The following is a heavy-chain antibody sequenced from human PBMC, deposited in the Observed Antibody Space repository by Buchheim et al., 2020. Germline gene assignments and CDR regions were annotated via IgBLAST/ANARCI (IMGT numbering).Heavy chain of an antibody. CDR1: GFPFSNYW. Sequence: EVQLVESGGGLVQPGGSLRLSCAVSGFPFSNYWLTWVRRAPGKGLEWVANIKQAGSGTYYVDSVRGRFTISRDNAKNSVFLQMNRLRAEDTAVYYCARESRSSWNDEEDYYGLDVWGQGTT. CDR3: ARESRSSWNDEEDYYGLDV. CDR2: IKQAGSGT. J-gene: IGHJ6*02. D-gene: IGHD6-13*01. V-gene: IGHV3-7*01.